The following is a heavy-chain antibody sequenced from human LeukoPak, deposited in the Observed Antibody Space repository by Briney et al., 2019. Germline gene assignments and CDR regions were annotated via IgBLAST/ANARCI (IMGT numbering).Heavy chain of an antibody. CDR3: AKEEYSGSTTGMDV. Sequence: GGSLRLSCAASGFTFSSYGMHWVRQAPGKGLEWVAVISYDGSNKYYADSVKGRFTISRDNSKNTLYLQMNSLRAEDTAVYYCAKEEYSGSTTGMDVWGQGTTVTVSS. V-gene: IGHV3-30*18. CDR1: GFTFSSYG. J-gene: IGHJ6*02. CDR2: ISYDGSNK. D-gene: IGHD1-26*01.